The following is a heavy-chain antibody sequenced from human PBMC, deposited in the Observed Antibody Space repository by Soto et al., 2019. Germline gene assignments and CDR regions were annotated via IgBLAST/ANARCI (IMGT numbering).Heavy chain of an antibody. D-gene: IGHD4-17*01. Sequence: EVQLLESGGGLVQPGGSLRLSCAGSGFIFSNYAMNWVRQAPGKGLEWVSSISSNGHDTNYADSVRGQFTISRDNSKNTLYLQMNSLRADDTALYYCAKRLGGYGEGASDFWGQGTMVTVSS. V-gene: IGHV3-23*01. J-gene: IGHJ3*01. CDR1: GFIFSNYA. CDR2: ISSNGHDT. CDR3: AKRLGGYGEGASDF.